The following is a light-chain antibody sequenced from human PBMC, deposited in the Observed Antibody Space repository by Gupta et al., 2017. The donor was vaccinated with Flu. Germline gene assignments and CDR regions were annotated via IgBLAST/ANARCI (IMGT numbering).Light chain of an antibody. J-gene: IGLJ3*02. Sequence: WYQHLPGTAPRLLIYNDNQRPSGVPDRFSGSKSGTSASLAIGGLQSEDEADYYCAAGDDSLTALSADGSLTGLWVFGGGTKLSVL. CDR2: NDN. V-gene: IGLV1-44*01. CDR3: AAGDDSLTALSADGSLTGLWV.